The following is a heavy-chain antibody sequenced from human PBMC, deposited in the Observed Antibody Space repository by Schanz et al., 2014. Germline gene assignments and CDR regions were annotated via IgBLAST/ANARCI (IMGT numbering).Heavy chain of an antibody. CDR1: GFTFSAYG. CDR3: AKDPHRDYGGKPQTFDI. J-gene: IGHJ3*02. CDR2: IWFDGNNK. D-gene: IGHD4-17*01. Sequence: QVQLVESGGGVVQPGRSLRLSCAASGFTFSAYGMHWVRQAPGKGLEWVAVIWFDGNNKFYADFVKGRFTISRDNSKNTLYLQMSSLRAEDTALYYCAKDPHRDYGGKPQTFDIWGQGTMVTVSS. V-gene: IGHV3-33*06.